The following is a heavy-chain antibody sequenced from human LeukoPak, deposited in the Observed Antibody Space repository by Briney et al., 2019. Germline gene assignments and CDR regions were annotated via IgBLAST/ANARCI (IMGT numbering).Heavy chain of an antibody. CDR1: GGSISSGRYY. J-gene: IGHJ3*02. CDR3: ARDRFDPGAVDI. Sequence: SQTLSLTCTVPGGSISSGRYYWSWIRQPAGKGLEWIGHIYTSGSTNYNPSLKSRVTISVDTSKNQFSLKLSSVTAADTAVYYCARDRFDPGAVDIWGQGTMVTVSS. CDR2: IYTSGST. V-gene: IGHV4-61*09. D-gene: IGHD3-10*01.